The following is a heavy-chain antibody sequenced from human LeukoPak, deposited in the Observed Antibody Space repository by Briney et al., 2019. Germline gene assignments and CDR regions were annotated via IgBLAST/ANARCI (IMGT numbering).Heavy chain of an antibody. V-gene: IGHV3-74*01. J-gene: IGHJ3*02. CDR1: GFTFSSYW. CDR3: ARDFQYYDFWSAESAFDI. CDR2: INSDGSST. D-gene: IGHD3-3*01. Sequence: GGSLRLSCAASGFTFSSYWMHWVRQAPGKGLVWVSRINSDGSSTSYADSVKGRFTISRDNAKNTLYLQMNSLRAEDTAVYYCARDFQYYDFWSAESAFDIWGQGTMVTVSS.